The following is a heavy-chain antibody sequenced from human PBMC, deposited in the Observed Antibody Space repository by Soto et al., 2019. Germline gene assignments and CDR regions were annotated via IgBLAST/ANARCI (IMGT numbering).Heavy chain of an antibody. CDR2: IYYSGGT. CDR3: ARDPYHVLMVNAPNLYGMDV. D-gene: IGHD2-8*01. J-gene: IGHJ6*02. CDR1: GGSISSYY. Sequence: SETLSLTCTVSGGSISSYYWSWIRQPPGKGLEWIGYIYYSGGTNYNPSPKSRLTMTTDTSTTTAYMELRNLRSDDTAVYYCARDPYHVLMVNAPNLYGMDVWGQGTTVTVSS. V-gene: IGHV4-59*01.